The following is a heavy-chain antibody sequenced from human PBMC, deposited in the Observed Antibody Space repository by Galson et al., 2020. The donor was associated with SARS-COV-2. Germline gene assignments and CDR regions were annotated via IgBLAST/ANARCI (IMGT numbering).Heavy chain of an antibody. J-gene: IGHJ4*02. Sequence: GESLKISCKASGYTFTGYYIHWVRQAPGQGLEWMGWINPNSGATKFSENFRGWATMTRDTSISTAYMELSRLTSDDTALYYCARGAHYVEFWGSYRPTFFDYWGQGTLVTVSS. CDR1: GYTFTGYY. D-gene: IGHD3-16*02. CDR3: ARGAHYVEFWGSYRPTFFDY. V-gene: IGHV1-2*04. CDR2: INPNSGAT.